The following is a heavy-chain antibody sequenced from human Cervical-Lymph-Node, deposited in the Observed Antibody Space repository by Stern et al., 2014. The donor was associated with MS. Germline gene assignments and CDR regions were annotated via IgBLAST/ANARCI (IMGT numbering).Heavy chain of an antibody. J-gene: IGHJ4*02. CDR1: GYTFTGYY. V-gene: IGHV1-2*06. Sequence: QMQLVQSGAEVKKPGASVKVSCKASGYTFTGYYMHWVRQAPGQGLEWMGRINPNSGGTNYAQKFQVRVTMTRDTSISTAYMELSRLRSDDTAVYYCARGVAYYDSSGTRGGWGQGTLVTVSS. CDR3: ARGVAYYDSSGTRGG. D-gene: IGHD3-22*01. CDR2: INPNSGGT.